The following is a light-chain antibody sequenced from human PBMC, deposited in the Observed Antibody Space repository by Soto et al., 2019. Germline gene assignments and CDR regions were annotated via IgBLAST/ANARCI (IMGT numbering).Light chain of an antibody. J-gene: IGKJ1*01. CDR1: QSVSSY. CDR3: QQRSDWPRIT. V-gene: IGKV3-11*01. Sequence: VLPQSPATLSLSTGARATLSCRASQSVSSYLAWYQQKPGQAPRLLIYDASNRATGIPARFSVSGSGTDFTLTSSSLEPEEFAGDYCQQRSDWPRITFGQGTKVEIK. CDR2: DAS.